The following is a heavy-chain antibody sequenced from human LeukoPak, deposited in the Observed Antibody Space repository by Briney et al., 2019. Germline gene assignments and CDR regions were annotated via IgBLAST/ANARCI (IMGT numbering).Heavy chain of an antibody. V-gene: IGHV4-39*07. CDR3: ARDRVRGVTIDY. CDR1: GGSISSSSYY. J-gene: IGHJ4*02. Sequence: SETLSLTCTVSGGSISSSSYYWGWIRQPPGKGLEWIGSIYYSGSTYYNPSLKSRVTISVDTSKNQFSLKLSSVTAAGTAAYYCARDRVRGVTIDYWGQGTLVTVSS. CDR2: IYYSGST. D-gene: IGHD3-10*01.